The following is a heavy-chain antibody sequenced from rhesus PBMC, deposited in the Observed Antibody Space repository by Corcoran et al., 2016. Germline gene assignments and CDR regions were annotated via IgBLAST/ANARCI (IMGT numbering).Heavy chain of an antibody. V-gene: IGHV4S7*01. J-gene: IGHJ4*01. CDR3: ARDRFRGNYYFDY. Sequence: QVQLQESGPGLVKPSETLSLTCAVSGGSISDSYYWRWIRQPPGKGLEGIGYICGSRVTTYSNPSLRSRVPISTDTSKNRFSLKLSSVTAADTAVYYCARDRFRGNYYFDYWGQGVLVTVSS. CDR2: ICGSRVTT. D-gene: IGHD1-44*01. CDR1: GGSISDSYY.